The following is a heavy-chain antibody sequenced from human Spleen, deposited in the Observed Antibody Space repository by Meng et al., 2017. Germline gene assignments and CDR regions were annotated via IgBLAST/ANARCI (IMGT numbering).Heavy chain of an antibody. CDR3: SRIGYGSGTYYSPEYYFDY. V-gene: IGHV3-66*02. Sequence: GESLKISCEVSGFTVSSKYMSWVRQAPGKGLEWVSLIYRGESTVYADSVKGRFTILRDNSKNTLYLQMSSLRHGDTAVYYCSRIGYGSGTYYSPEYYFDYWGQGTLVTVSS. D-gene: IGHD3-10*01. CDR1: GFTVSSKY. CDR2: IYRGEST. J-gene: IGHJ4*02.